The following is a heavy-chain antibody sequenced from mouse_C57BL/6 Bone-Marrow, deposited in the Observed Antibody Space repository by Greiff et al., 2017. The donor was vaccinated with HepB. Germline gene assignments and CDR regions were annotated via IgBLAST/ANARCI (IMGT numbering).Heavy chain of an antibody. J-gene: IGHJ3*01. CDR3: AGGPPYYYGSSSWFAY. Sequence: QVQLQQSGAELAKPGASVKLSCKASGYTFTSYWMHWVKQRPGQGLEWIGYINPSSGYTKYNQKFKDKATLTADKSSSTAYMQLSSLTYEDSAVYYCAGGPPYYYGSSSWFAYWGQGTLVTVSA. CDR2: INPSSGYT. CDR1: GYTFTSYW. V-gene: IGHV1-7*01. D-gene: IGHD1-1*01.